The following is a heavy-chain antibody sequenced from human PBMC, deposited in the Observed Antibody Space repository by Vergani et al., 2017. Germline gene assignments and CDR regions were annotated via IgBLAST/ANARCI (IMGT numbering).Heavy chain of an antibody. D-gene: IGHD2-21*01. CDR2: IKSTFDRGTT. CDR1: GFSFRNAW. Sequence: ELQLVESGGGLVQPGGSLRLSCAASGFSFRNAWMNWVRRTPGKGLEWVGRIKSTFDRGTTDYAAAVKGRFTISRDDSKNTLFLQMNGLKTEDIGVYYCTTDPRYCGDGSCYWLRDHHYYGMDVWGQXT. V-gene: IGHV3-15*07. CDR3: TTDPRYCGDGSCYWLRDHHYYGMDV. J-gene: IGHJ6*02.